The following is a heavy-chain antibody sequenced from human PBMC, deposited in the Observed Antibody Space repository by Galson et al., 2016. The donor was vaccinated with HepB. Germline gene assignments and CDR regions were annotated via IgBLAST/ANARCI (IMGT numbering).Heavy chain of an antibody. CDR2: ISGHGIDT. V-gene: IGHV3-23*01. J-gene: IGHJ5*01. CDR3: ARNVWNGGGWFDS. Sequence: SLRLSCAASGFAFSGYAMSWVRQAPGKGLECVSLISGHGIDTSHADPVKGRFTISRDNSKSTLYLQMNSLRAEDTAVYYCARNVWNGGGWFDSWGQGTL. CDR1: GFAFSGYA. D-gene: IGHD2-8*01.